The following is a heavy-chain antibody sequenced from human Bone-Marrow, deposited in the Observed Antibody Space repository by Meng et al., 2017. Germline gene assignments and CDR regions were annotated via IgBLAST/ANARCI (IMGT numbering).Heavy chain of an antibody. CDR1: GGSMSGGIF. Sequence: QVQLQESGPRLVRPSQTLSLTCTVSGGSMSGGIFWIWIRQPPGKGLEWIGYISYSGATYYNPSLKSRLTMSVDTAKNQFSLSLSSVTAADTAVYYCARVVGDCVNCYKGWFDPWGQGTLVTVSS. V-gene: IGHV4-30-4*01. J-gene: IGHJ5*02. D-gene: IGHD2-2*02. CDR3: ARVVGDCVNCYKGWFDP. CDR2: ISYSGAT.